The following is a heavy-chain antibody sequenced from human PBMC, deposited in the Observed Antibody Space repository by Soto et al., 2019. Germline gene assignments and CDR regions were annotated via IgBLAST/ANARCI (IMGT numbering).Heavy chain of an antibody. D-gene: IGHD5-12*01. Sequence: EVQFLESGGGLIQPGGSMRLTCAASGYSFRTYPMDWVRQAPGKGLEWVSVRSNSGDLTYYADSVRGRFTIPRDNSENTLYLQMSSLRAEDAAIYYCARGSGYSGYGTRPLYGMDVWGQGTTVTVSS. CDR2: RSNSGDLT. CDR1: GYSFRTYP. J-gene: IGHJ6*02. V-gene: IGHV3-23*01. CDR3: ARGSGYSGYGTRPLYGMDV.